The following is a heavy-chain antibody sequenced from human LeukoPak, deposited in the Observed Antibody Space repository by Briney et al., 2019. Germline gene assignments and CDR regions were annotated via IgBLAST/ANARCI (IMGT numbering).Heavy chain of an antibody. Sequence: GGSLRLSCAASGFTFDDYGMSWVRQAPGKGLEWVSGVNWNGVSTGYADSVKGRFTISRDNAKNSLYLQMNSLRAEDTASYYCARDQVRGLSDYWGQGTLVTVSS. D-gene: IGHD3-10*01. CDR2: VNWNGVST. CDR1: GFTFDDYG. V-gene: IGHV3-20*04. CDR3: ARDQVRGLSDY. J-gene: IGHJ4*02.